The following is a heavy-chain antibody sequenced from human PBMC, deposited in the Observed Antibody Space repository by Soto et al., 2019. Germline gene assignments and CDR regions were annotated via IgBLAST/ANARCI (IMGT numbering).Heavy chain of an antibody. Sequence: SETLSLTCDVSGGPVGYTSFYWGWLRQSPGKGLEWIGSVHHSVTTYYNPSLKGRVTISMDTSKNQFSLRLTSVTAADTAVYYCARDTSSTSLRAEYFQFWGQATQVTVSS. D-gene: IGHD6-13*01. CDR1: GGPVGYTSFY. J-gene: IGHJ1*01. CDR2: VHHSVTT. V-gene: IGHV4-39*02. CDR3: ARDTSSTSLRAEYFQF.